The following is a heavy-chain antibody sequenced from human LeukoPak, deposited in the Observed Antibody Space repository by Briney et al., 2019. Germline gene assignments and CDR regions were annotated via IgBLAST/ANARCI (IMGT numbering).Heavy chain of an antibody. Sequence: GGSLRLSCAASGFTFSNAWMSWVRQAPGKGLEWVGRIKSKTDGGTTDYAAPVKGRFTISRDDSKNTLYLQMNSLKTEDTAVYYCTTVIPAAIGYYFDHWGQGTLVTVSS. CDR2: IKSKTDGGTT. V-gene: IGHV3-15*01. CDR1: GFTFSNAW. D-gene: IGHD2-2*02. J-gene: IGHJ4*02. CDR3: TTVIPAAIGYYFDH.